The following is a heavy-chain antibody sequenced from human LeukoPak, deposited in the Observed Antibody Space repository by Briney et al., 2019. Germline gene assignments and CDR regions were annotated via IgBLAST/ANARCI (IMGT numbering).Heavy chain of an antibody. CDR1: DDSISDYY. V-gene: IGHV4-59*01. D-gene: IGHD6-19*01. CDR2: FHNSGTS. CDR3: ARDSPGRQWLVGPYYYYYMDV. Sequence: SETLSLTCTVSDDSISDYYRGWIRQPPGKGLEWIGYFHNSGTSTYNPSLKSRVTISADTSKNQFSLKLSSVTAADTAVYYCARDSPGRQWLVGPYYYYYMDVWGKGTTVTVSS. J-gene: IGHJ6*03.